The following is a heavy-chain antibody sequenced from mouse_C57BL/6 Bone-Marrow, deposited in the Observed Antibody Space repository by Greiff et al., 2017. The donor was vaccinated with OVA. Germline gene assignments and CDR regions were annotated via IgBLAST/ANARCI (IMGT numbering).Heavy chain of an antibody. CDR1: GYTFTGYW. Sequence: QVQLQQSGAELMKPGASVKLSCKATGYTFTGYWIEWVKQRPGHGLEWIGEILPGSGSTNYNEKFKGKATFTADPSSNTAYMQLSSLTTEDSAIYYCASGYYYGSSCWYFDVWGTGTTVTVSS. CDR3: ASGYYYGSSCWYFDV. CDR2: ILPGSGST. V-gene: IGHV1-9*01. D-gene: IGHD1-1*01. J-gene: IGHJ1*03.